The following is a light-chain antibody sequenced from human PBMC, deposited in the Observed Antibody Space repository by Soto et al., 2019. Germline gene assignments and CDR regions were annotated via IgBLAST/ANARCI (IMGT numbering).Light chain of an antibody. CDR2: VGTGGIVG. J-gene: IGLJ2*01. Sequence: QSVLSQPPSASASLGASVTLTCTLNSGYSDYKVDWYQQRPGKGPRFVMRVGTGGIVGSKGDGIPDRFSVLGSGLNRYLTITNIQEEDESDYHCGADHGSGGNFVSVVFGGGTKLTVL. V-gene: IGLV9-49*03. CDR3: GADHGSGGNFVSVV. CDR1: SGYSDYK.